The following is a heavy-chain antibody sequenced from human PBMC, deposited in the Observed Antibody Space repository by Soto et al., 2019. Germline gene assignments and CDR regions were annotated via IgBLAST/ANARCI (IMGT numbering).Heavy chain of an antibody. D-gene: IGHD4-17*01. V-gene: IGHV3-23*01. J-gene: IGHJ4*02. CDR3: AKSRYGDYLPHPDY. CDR2: ISGSGGST. Sequence: EVQLLESGGGLVQPGGSLRLSCAASGFTFSSYAMSWVRQAPGKGLEWVSAISGSGGSTYYADSVKGRFTISRDNSKNTLYLQMNSLRAEDTAVYYFAKSRYGDYLPHPDYWGQGTLVTVSS. CDR1: GFTFSSYA.